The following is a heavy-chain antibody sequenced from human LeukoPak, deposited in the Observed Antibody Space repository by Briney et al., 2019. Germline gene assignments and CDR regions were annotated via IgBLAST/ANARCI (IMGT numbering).Heavy chain of an antibody. CDR2: ISWNSDTI. V-gene: IGHV3-9*01. CDR3: VKGSGSYWRLYYFDY. CDR1: GFTFSSYA. Sequence: GGSLRLSCAASGFTFSSYAMSWVRQAPGKGLEWVSGISWNSDTIGYADSVKGRFTISRDNAKNSLYLQMNSLRAEDTALYYCVKGSGSYWRLYYFDYWGQGTLVTVSS. D-gene: IGHD1-26*01. J-gene: IGHJ4*02.